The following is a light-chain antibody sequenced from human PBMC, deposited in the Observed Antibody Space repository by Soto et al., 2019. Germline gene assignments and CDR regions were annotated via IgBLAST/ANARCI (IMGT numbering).Light chain of an antibody. CDR2: GAS. J-gene: IGKJ1*01. Sequence: EIMMTQSPANVSVFPGERATLSCRASQSIDSDLAWYQQKPGHVPRLLIYGASTRETGVPARFSGSGSGTEFTLTIISLQSDDFAVYYCQQYSHWRTFGPGTKVEIK. CDR3: QQYSHWRT. CDR1: QSIDSD. V-gene: IGKV3-15*01.